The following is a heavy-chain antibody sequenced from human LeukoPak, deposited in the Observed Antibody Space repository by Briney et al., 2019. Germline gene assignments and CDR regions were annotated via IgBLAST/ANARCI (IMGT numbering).Heavy chain of an antibody. Sequence: GGSLRLSCAASGFTFTNYWMSWVRQAPGKGLELVANIKQDRSEKYYVDSVKGRFTISRDNAKNSLYLQMNSLRAEDTAVYYCARSSGYYYFDFDCWGQGTLVTVSS. CDR2: IKQDRSEK. V-gene: IGHV3-7*01. CDR1: GFTFTNYW. D-gene: IGHD3-22*01. J-gene: IGHJ4*02. CDR3: ARSSGYYYFDFDC.